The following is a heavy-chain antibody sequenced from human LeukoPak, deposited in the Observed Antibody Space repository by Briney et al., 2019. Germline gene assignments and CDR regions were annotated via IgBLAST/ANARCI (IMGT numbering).Heavy chain of an antibody. CDR3: ARGSPYSSSWYPRSYYFDY. V-gene: IGHV4-34*01. CDR2: INHSGST. D-gene: IGHD6-13*01. Sequence: GSLRLSCAASGFTFSSYWMSWVRQAPGKGLEWIGEINHSGSTNYNPSLKSRVTISVDTSKNQFSLKLSSVTAADTAVYYCARGSPYSSSWYPRSYYFDYWGQGTLVTVSS. J-gene: IGHJ4*02. CDR1: GFTFSSYW.